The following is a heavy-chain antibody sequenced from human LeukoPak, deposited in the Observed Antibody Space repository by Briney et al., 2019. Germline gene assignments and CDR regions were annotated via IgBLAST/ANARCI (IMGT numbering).Heavy chain of an antibody. CDR1: GFTFSSYG. Sequence: GGSLRLSCAASGFTFSSYGMHWVRQAPGKGLEWVAVIWYDGSNKYYADSVKGRFTISRDNSKNTLYLQMNSLRAEDTAVYYCAKLPYGKYYFDYWGQGTLVTVSS. CDR3: AKLPYGKYYFDY. V-gene: IGHV3-30*02. D-gene: IGHD4-17*01. CDR2: IWYDGSNK. J-gene: IGHJ4*02.